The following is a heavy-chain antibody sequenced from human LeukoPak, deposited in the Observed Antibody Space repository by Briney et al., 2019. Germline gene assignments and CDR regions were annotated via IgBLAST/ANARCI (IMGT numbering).Heavy chain of an antibody. CDR2: IYTSGST. J-gene: IGHJ4*02. CDR3: AGASRAAFDY. D-gene: IGHD6-25*01. V-gene: IGHV4-4*07. CDR1: GGSISSYY. Sequence: SETLSLTRTVSGGSISSYYWSWIRPPAGKGLEWIGRIYTSGSTNYNPALKSRVTMSVDTSKNQFSLKLSSVTAADSAVYYCAGASRAAFDYWGQGTLVTVSS.